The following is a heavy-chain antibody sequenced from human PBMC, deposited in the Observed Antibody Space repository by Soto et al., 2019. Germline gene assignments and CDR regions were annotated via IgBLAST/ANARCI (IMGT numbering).Heavy chain of an antibody. Sequence: QVQLVQSGAEVKKPGASAKVSCKASGYTFSSSDISWVRQAPGQGLEWRGWISAYTGNTNYAQRLQGRLTMTTDTSPNTAYMALRSLRADATDVFSCAVGGRIGGSYWGGDYWGQGTLVTVSS. D-gene: IGHD1-26*01. CDR3: AVGGRIGGSYWGGDY. V-gene: IGHV1-18*01. J-gene: IGHJ4*02. CDR2: ISAYTGNT. CDR1: GYTFSSSD.